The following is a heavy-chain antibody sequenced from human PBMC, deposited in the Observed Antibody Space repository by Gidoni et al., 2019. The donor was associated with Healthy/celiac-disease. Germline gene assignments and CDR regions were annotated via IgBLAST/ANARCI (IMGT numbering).Heavy chain of an antibody. V-gene: IGHV3-7*01. J-gene: IGHJ2*01. CDR1: GFTFSSYW. CDR2: IKEAGSEK. Sequence: EVQLVASGGGLVQPGGSLRLSCAASGFTFSSYWMSWVRQAPGKGLEGVANIKEAGSEKYYVDSGKGRLTISRDNAKNSLYLQMNSLRAEDTAVYYCARDPIYMAYFDLWGRGTLVTVSS. CDR3: ARDPIYMAYFDL. D-gene: IGHD3-9*01.